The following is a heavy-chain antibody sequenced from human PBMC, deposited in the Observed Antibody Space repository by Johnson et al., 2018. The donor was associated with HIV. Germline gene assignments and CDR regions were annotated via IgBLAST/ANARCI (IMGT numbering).Heavy chain of an antibody. V-gene: IGHV3-66*01. J-gene: IGHJ3*02. Sequence: VQLVESGGGLIQPGGSLRLSCAASGFTVSNNYMTWVRQAPGKGLEWVSVIYSGGSTYYADSVKGRFIISRDNAKDSLYLQMNSLRAEDTAVYYCARDDGGGGDAFDIWGQGTMVTVSS. CDR3: ARDDGGGGDAFDI. CDR1: GFTVSNNY. D-gene: IGHD5-24*01. CDR2: IYSGGST.